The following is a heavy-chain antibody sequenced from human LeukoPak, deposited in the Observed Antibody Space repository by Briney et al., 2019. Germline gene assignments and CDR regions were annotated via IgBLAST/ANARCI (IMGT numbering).Heavy chain of an antibody. D-gene: IGHD3-22*01. J-gene: IGHJ4*02. CDR2: IYYSGST. CDR1: GGSISSYY. CDR3: ARGYDSSGYYDY. Sequence: SETLSLTCTVSGGSISSYYWSWIRQPPGKGLEWIGYIYYSGSTNYNPSLKSRVTISVDTSKNQFSLKLSSVTAADTAVYYCARGYDSSGYYDYWGQGTLVTVSS. V-gene: IGHV4-59*01.